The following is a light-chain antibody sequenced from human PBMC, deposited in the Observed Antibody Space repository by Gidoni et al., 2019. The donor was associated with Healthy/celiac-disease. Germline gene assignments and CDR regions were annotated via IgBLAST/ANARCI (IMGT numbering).Light chain of an antibody. CDR2: WAS. CDR1: QSVLYSSNNKNY. V-gene: IGKV4-1*01. CDR3: QQYYSTPQDS. Sequence: DIVMTQSPDSLAVALGETATINCKSSQSVLYSSNNKNYLAWYQQKPGQPPKLLIYWASTRESGVPDRFSGSGSGTDFTLTISSRQAEDVAVYYCQQYYSTPQDSFGQGTKLEIK. J-gene: IGKJ2*03.